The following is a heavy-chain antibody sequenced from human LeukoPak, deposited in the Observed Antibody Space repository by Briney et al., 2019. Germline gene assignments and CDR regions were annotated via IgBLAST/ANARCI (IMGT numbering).Heavy chain of an antibody. J-gene: IGHJ4*02. Sequence: SETLSLTCTVAGGSISSYYWSWIRQPPGKGLEWIGYIYYSASTNYNPSLKSRVTISVDTSKNQFSLKLSSVTAADTAVYYCARSYYDSSGYVDYWGQGPLATVSS. D-gene: IGHD3-22*01. CDR1: GGSISSYY. CDR2: IYYSAST. CDR3: ARSYYDSSGYVDY. V-gene: IGHV4-59*08.